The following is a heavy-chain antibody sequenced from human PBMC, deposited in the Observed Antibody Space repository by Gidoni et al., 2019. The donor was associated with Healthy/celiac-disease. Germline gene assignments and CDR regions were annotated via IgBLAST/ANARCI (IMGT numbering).Heavy chain of an antibody. Sequence: EVQLLESGGGLVQPGGSLRLSCAASGFTFSSYAMGWVRQAPGKGLAWVSAISGSGGSTYYADSVKGRFTISRDNSKNTLYLQMNSLRAEDTAVYYCAKGAGSSSWYLDYWGQGTLVTVSS. CDR1: GFTFSSYA. J-gene: IGHJ4*02. CDR3: AKGAGSSSWYLDY. V-gene: IGHV3-23*01. D-gene: IGHD6-13*01. CDR2: ISGSGGST.